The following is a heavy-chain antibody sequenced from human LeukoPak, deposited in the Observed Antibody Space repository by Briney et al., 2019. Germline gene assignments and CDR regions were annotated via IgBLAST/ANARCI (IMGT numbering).Heavy chain of an antibody. J-gene: IGHJ4*02. V-gene: IGHV3-21*01. CDR3: AGALPGYYDSSGYLDY. Sequence: GGSLRLSCAASGFTFSSYSMNWVRQAPGKGLEWVSSISSSSSYIYYADSVNGRFTISRDNARNSLYLQMNSLRAEDTAVYYCAGALPGYYDSSGYLDYWGQGTLVTVSS. CDR1: GFTFSSYS. CDR2: ISSSSSYI. D-gene: IGHD3-22*01.